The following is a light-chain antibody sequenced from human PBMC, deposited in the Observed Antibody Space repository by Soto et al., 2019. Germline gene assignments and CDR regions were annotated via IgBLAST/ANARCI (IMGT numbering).Light chain of an antibody. CDR1: QNIYYN. Sequence: ILMTQSPATVSVSPGESATLSCRASQNIYYNVAWYQHRPSQAPRLLIYRASTRAPGVPARFSGSGSGTEFTLTISSLQPEDFTVYSCLQYHNLWALGQGTKVDIK. CDR3: LQYHNLWA. J-gene: IGKJ1*01. CDR2: RAS. V-gene: IGKV3-15*01.